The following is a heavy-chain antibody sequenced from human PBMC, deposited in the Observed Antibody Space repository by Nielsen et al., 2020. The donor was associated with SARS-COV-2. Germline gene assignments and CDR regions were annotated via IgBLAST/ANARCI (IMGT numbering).Heavy chain of an antibody. CDR1: GFTFSSYE. D-gene: IGHD5-12*01. CDR3: AREGYGPYRDY. V-gene: IGHV3-48*03. CDR2: ISSSGSTI. J-gene: IGHJ4*02. Sequence: GGSLRLSCAASGFTFSSYEMNWVRQAPGKGLEWVSYISSSGSTIYYADSVKGRFTISRDNAKNSLYLQMNSLRAEGTAVYYCAREGYGPYRDYWGQGTLVTVSS.